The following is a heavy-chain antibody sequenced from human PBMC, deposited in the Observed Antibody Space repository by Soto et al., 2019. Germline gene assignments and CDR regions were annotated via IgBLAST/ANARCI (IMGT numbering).Heavy chain of an antibody. CDR1: GFSLSTSGVG. CDR3: AHKGSGSRAIDY. Sequence: QITLKESGPPLVKPTQTLTLTCTFSGFSLSTSGVGVGWIRQPPGKALEWLAVIYWDDSKTYSPSLKNRLTITKDTSRDQVVLTMTNMDPVDTATYYCAHKGSGSRAIDYWGQGALVTVSS. V-gene: IGHV2-5*02. J-gene: IGHJ4*02. D-gene: IGHD3-10*01. CDR2: IYWDDSK.